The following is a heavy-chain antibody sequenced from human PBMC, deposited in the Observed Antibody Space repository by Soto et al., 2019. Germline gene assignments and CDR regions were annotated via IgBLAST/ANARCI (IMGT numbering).Heavy chain of an antibody. D-gene: IGHD3-3*01. Sequence: GASVKVSCKASGYSFSAHAMHWVRQAPGQRXEWMGWINPGNGNTKYSQKFQGRVAITRDTSASTAYMELSSLRSEDTAIYFCARDGARITVFGMIYYFDYWGQGTLVTVSS. CDR2: INPGNGNT. V-gene: IGHV1-3*01. CDR3: ARDGARITVFGMIYYFDY. CDR1: GYSFSAHA. J-gene: IGHJ4*02.